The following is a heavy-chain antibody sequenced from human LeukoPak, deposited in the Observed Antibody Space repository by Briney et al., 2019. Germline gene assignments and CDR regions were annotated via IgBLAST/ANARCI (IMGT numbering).Heavy chain of an antibody. D-gene: IGHD3-10*01. CDR2: IYYSGST. CDR3: ARSYYGSGRYGPQFDY. CDR1: GGSISSYY. V-gene: IGHV4-59*01. Sequence: SETLSLTCTVSGGSISSYYWSWIRQSPGKGLDWIGYIYYSGSTKYNPSLKSRVTISVDTSKNQFSLKLSSVTAADTAVYYCARSYYGSGRYGPQFDYWGQGTLVTVSS. J-gene: IGHJ4*02.